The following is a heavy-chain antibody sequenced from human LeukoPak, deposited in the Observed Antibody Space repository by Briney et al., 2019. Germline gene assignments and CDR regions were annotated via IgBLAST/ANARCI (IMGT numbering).Heavy chain of an antibody. CDR2: ISWNSGSI. CDR1: GFTFDDYA. J-gene: IGHJ4*02. Sequence: PGGSLRLSCAASGFTFDDYAMHWARQAPGKGLEWVSGISWNSGSIGYADSVKGRFTISRDNAKNSLYLQMNSLRAEDTALYYCAKVRSMVRGDYYFDYWGQGTLVTVSS. CDR3: AKVRSMVRGDYYFDY. D-gene: IGHD3-10*01. V-gene: IGHV3-9*01.